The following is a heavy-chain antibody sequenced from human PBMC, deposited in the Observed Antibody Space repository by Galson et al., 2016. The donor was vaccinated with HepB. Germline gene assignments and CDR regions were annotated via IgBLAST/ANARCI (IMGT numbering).Heavy chain of an antibody. V-gene: IGHV3-53*01. J-gene: IGHJ6*02. CDR2: IYNNGET. Sequence: SLRLSCAASGFTVSTSYMSWVRQAPGKGLEWVSVIYNNGETYYADAVRGRFTISRDNSKNTLFLEMNSMRAGDTAVYYCARSLIGTQGYYYYGLEVWGQGTTVIVSS. D-gene: IGHD1-7*01. CDR3: ARSLIGTQGYYYYGLEV. CDR1: GFTVSTSY.